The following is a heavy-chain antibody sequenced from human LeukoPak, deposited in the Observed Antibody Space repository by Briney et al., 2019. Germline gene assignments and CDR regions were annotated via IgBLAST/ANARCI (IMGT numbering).Heavy chain of an antibody. CDR2: ISWDGGNT. Sequence: GGSLRLSCVASGFTFHDYAMHWVRQAPGKGLEWVSLISWDGGNTYYTDSVKGRFTISRDNSKNSLYLQMNSLRAGDTAVYYCARVKSYSSGGLDAFDIWGQGTMVTVSS. J-gene: IGHJ3*02. V-gene: IGHV3-43D*03. D-gene: IGHD6-19*01. CDR3: ARVKSYSSGGLDAFDI. CDR1: GFTFHDYA.